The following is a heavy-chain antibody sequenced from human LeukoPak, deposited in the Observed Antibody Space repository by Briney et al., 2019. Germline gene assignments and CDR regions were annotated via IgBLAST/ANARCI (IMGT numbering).Heavy chain of an antibody. CDR1: GGTFNSYA. V-gene: IGHV1-69*13. Sequence: ASVKVSCKASGGTFNSYAISWVRQAPGQGLEWMGGVIPIFGTANYAQKFQGRVTITADESTSTAYMELSSLRSEDTAVYYCARDPGSGAESSGSNHWGQGTLVTVSS. CDR2: VIPIFGTA. J-gene: IGHJ5*02. D-gene: IGHD3-22*01. CDR3: ARDPGSGAESSGSNH.